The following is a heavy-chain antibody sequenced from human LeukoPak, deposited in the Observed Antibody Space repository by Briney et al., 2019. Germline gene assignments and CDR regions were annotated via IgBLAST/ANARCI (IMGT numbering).Heavy chain of an antibody. CDR1: GFTFSSYA. V-gene: IGHV3-23*01. Sequence: HPGGSLRLSCAASGFTFSSYAMSWVRQAPGKGLEWVSAISNNGGYTYYADSVQGRFTISRDNSKSTLCLQMNSLRAEDTAVYYCAKQLGYCSDGSCYFPYWGQGTLVTVSS. J-gene: IGHJ4*02. CDR2: ISNNGGYT. D-gene: IGHD2-15*01. CDR3: AKQLGYCSDGSCYFPY.